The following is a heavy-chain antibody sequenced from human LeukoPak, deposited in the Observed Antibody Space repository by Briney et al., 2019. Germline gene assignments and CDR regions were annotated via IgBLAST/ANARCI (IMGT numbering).Heavy chain of an antibody. CDR2: ISGSGDST. CDR3: AKDQGYSSGWYRSYFDY. CDR1: GFTFSSYA. D-gene: IGHD6-19*01. Sequence: GGSLRLSCAASGFTFSSYAMSWVRQAPGKGLEWVPAISGSGDSTYYADSVKGRFTISRDNSKNTLYLQMSSLRAEDTAVYYCAKDQGYSSGWYRSYFDYWGQGTLVTVSS. V-gene: IGHV3-23*01. J-gene: IGHJ4*02.